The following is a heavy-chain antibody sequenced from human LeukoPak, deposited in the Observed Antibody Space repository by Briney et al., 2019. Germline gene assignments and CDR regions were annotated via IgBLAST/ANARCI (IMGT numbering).Heavy chain of an antibody. V-gene: IGHV4-61*02. CDR2: IYTSGST. CDR1: GGSISSGSYY. CDR3: ARHYELWFGELFYGLDY. J-gene: IGHJ4*02. Sequence: SETLSLTCTVSGGSISSGSYYWSWIRQPAGKGLEWIGRIYTSGSTNYNPSLKSRVTISVDTSKNQFSLKLSSVTAADTAVYYCARHYELWFGELFYGLDYWGQGTLVTVSS. D-gene: IGHD3-10*01.